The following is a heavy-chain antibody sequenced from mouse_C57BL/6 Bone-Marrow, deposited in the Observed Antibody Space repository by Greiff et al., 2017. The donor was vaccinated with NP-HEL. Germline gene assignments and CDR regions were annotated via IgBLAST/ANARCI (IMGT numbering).Heavy chain of an antibody. CDR2: IRSKSNNYAT. Sequence: EVQGVESGGGLVQPKGSLKLSCAASGFSFNTYAMNWVRQAPGKGLEWVARIRSKSNNYATYYADSVKDRFTISRDDSESMLYLQMNNLKTEDTAMYYCVRGSGTWGDFDYWGQGTTLTVSS. CDR1: GFSFNTYA. CDR3: VRGSGTWGDFDY. D-gene: IGHD4-1*01. J-gene: IGHJ2*01. V-gene: IGHV10-1*01.